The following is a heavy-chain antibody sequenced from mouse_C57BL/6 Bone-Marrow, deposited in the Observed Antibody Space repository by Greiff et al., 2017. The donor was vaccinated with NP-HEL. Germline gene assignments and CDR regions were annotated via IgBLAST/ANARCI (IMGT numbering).Heavy chain of an antibody. CDR3: ARGALGWLLYDFDD. CDR2: IHPNSGST. J-gene: IGHJ2*01. D-gene: IGHD2-3*01. CDR1: GYTFTSYW. Sequence: VQLQQPGAELVKPGASVKLSCKASGYTFTSYWMHWVKQRPGQGLEWIGMIHPNSGSTNYNEKFKSKATLTVDKPSSTAYMQLSSLTSEDSAVYYCARGALGWLLYDFDDWGQGTTLTVSS. V-gene: IGHV1-64*01.